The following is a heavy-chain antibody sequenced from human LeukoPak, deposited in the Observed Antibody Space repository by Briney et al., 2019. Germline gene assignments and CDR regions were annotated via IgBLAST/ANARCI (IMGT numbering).Heavy chain of an antibody. Sequence: ASVKVSCKASGGTFSSYAISWVRQAPGQGLEWMGGIIPIFGTANYAQKFQGRVTITADESTSTAYMELSSLRSEDTAVYYCARVDSSGWYAFGYWGQGTLVTVSS. D-gene: IGHD6-19*01. CDR3: ARVDSSGWYAFGY. CDR1: GGTFSSYA. J-gene: IGHJ4*02. V-gene: IGHV1-69*13. CDR2: IIPIFGTA.